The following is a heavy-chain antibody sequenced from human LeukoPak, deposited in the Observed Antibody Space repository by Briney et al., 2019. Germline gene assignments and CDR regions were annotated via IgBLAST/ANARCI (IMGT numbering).Heavy chain of an antibody. CDR3: AKDIRIYDILTGFGY. CDR2: ISWNSGSI. Sequence: GGSLRLSCAASGFTFDDYAMHWVRQAPGKGLEWVSGISWNSGSIGYADSVKGRFTISRDNAKNSLYLQMNSLRAEDTALYYCAKDIRIYDILTGFGYWGQGTLVTVSS. CDR1: GFTFDDYA. V-gene: IGHV3-9*01. D-gene: IGHD3-9*01. J-gene: IGHJ4*02.